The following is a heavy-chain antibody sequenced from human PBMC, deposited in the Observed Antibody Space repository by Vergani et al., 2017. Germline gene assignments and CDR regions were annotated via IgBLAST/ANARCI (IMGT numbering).Heavy chain of an antibody. CDR2: TWYEGNNN. CDR3: VKETMENPSSLDY. Sequence: QVQLVESGGGVVQPGRSLRLSCTPSSFKLGDYGMHWVRQAPGRGLEWVSMTWYEGNNNYYADSLKGRFTISKDISKNTLNLQMNSLRGDDTAVYYCVKETMENPSSLDYWGQGTLVTVSS. D-gene: IGHD4/OR15-4a*01. V-gene: IGHV3-33*06. J-gene: IGHJ4*02. CDR1: SFKLGDYG.